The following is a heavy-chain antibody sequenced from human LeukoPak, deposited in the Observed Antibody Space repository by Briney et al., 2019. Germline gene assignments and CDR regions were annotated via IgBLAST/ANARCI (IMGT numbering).Heavy chain of an antibody. CDR2: IYYSGST. CDR1: GGSISSYY. D-gene: IGHD7-27*01. CDR3: ARALTGTRYGMDV. Sequence: KTSETLSLTCTVSGGSISSYYWSWIRQPPGKGLEWIGYIYYSGSTNYNPSLKSRVTISVDTSKNQFSLKLSSVTAADTAVYYCARALTGTRYGMDVWGQGTTVTVSS. V-gene: IGHV4-59*01. J-gene: IGHJ6*02.